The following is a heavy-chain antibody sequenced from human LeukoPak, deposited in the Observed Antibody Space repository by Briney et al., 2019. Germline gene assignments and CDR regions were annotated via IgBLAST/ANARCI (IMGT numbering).Heavy chain of an antibody. CDR1: GYTFTGYY. D-gene: IGHD5-24*01. V-gene: IGHV1-2*02. J-gene: IGHJ4*02. Sequence: GASVKVSCKASGYTFTGYYMHWVRQAPGQGLEWMGWINPNSGGTNYAQKFQGRVTMTRDTSISTAYMELSRLRSDDTAVYYCARDLGDGYTKAPDYWGQGTLVTVSS. CDR3: ARDLGDGYTKAPDY. CDR2: INPNSGGT.